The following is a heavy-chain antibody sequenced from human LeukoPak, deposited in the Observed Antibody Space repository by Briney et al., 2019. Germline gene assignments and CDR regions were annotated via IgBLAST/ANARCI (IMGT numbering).Heavy chain of an antibody. CDR1: GFTFSSYS. CDR2: ISSSSSYI. D-gene: IGHD2-2*01. V-gene: IGHV3-21*01. J-gene: IGHJ6*03. Sequence: PGGSLRLSCAASGFTFSSYSMNWVRQAPGKGLEWVSSISSSSSYIYYADSVKGRFTISRDNAKNSLYLQMNSLRAEDTAVYYCARAWIPYCSSTSCFYYYHMDVWGKGTTVTISS. CDR3: ARAWIPYCSSTSCFYYYHMDV.